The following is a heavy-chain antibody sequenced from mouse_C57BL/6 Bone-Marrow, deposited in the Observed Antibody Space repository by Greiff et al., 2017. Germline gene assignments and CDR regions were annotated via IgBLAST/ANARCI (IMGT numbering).Heavy chain of an antibody. D-gene: IGHD1-3*01. Sequence: EVQRVESGPGLVKPSQSLSLTCSVTGYSITSGYYWNWIRQFPGNQLEWMGYISYDGSNNYNPSLKNRISITLDPSKNQFFLKLNTVTTEDTATXSCARGLVAWFAYWGQGTLVTVSA. V-gene: IGHV3-6*01. CDR2: ISYDGSN. CDR1: GYSITSGYY. J-gene: IGHJ3*01. CDR3: ARGLVAWFAY.